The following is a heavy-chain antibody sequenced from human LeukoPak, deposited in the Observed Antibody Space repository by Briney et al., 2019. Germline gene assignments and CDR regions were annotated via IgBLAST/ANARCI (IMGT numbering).Heavy chain of an antibody. V-gene: IGHV4-4*02. Sequence: PSGTLSLTCAVSGGSISSSNWWSWVRQPPVKGLEWIGEIYHSGTTNYNPSLKSRVTISVDKSKNQFSLKLSSVTAADTAVYYCARDHLERVAGRPQLTGSDYWGQGTLVTVSS. J-gene: IGHJ4*02. CDR3: ARDHLERVAGRPQLTGSDY. CDR1: GGSISSSNW. D-gene: IGHD6-19*01. CDR2: IYHSGTT.